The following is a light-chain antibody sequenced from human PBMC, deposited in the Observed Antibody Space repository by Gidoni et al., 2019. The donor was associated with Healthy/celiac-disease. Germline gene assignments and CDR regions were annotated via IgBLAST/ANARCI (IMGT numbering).Light chain of an antibody. Sequence: DIQMTLSPSSLPASVGDRVTITCRASQSISSYLNWYQQKPGKAPKLLIYAASSLQSGVPSRFSGSGSGTDFTLTISSLQPEDIATYYCQQSYSTPWTFGQGTKVEIK. CDR1: QSISSY. CDR2: AAS. V-gene: IGKV1-39*01. J-gene: IGKJ1*01. CDR3: QQSYSTPWT.